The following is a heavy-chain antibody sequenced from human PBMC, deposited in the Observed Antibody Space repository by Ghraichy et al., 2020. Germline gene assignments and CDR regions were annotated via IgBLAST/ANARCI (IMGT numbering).Heavy chain of an antibody. CDR1: GFTFSSYA. Sequence: LSLTCAASGFTFSSYAMSWVRQAPGKGLEWVSAISGSGGSTYYADSVKGRFTISRDNSKNTLYLQMNSLRAEDTAVYYCAKAGLGYCTGGVCYPHFDYWGQGTLVTVSS. D-gene: IGHD2-8*02. V-gene: IGHV3-23*01. CDR3: AKAGLGYCTGGVCYPHFDY. J-gene: IGHJ4*02. CDR2: ISGSGGST.